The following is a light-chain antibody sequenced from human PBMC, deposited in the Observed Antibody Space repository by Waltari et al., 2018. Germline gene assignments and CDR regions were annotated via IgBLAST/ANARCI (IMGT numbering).Light chain of an antibody. Sequence: DIVMTQSPDSLAVSLGERATINCTSSRTVFHTNNKDYLAWYQQKSGQRPKLIINWASTRESGVPDRFSGSGSGTDFTLTISSLQTEDVATYFCQQYFRGPISFGPGTKLEMK. CDR1: RTVFHTNNKDY. V-gene: IGKV4-1*01. CDR2: WAS. CDR3: QQYFRGPIS. J-gene: IGKJ3*01.